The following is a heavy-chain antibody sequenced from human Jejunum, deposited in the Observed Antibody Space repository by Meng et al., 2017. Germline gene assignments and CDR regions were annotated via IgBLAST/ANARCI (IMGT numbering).Heavy chain of an antibody. CDR2: IYYSGST. V-gene: IGHV4-30-4*01. Sequence: QGQLQESGPGLVKPSQTLSLTCTVSGGSISSGDYYWSWIRQPPGKGLEWIGYIYYSGSTYYNPSLKSRVTISVDTSKNQFSLKLSSVTAADTAVYYCAREALGGNSPNDYWGQGTLVTVSS. D-gene: IGHD4-23*01. CDR1: GGSISSGDYY. J-gene: IGHJ4*02. CDR3: AREALGGNSPNDY.